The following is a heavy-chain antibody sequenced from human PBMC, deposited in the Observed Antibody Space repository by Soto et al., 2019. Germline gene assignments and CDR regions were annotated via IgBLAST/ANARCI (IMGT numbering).Heavy chain of an antibody. V-gene: IGHV4-31*02. CDR3: VRGVLS. J-gene: IGHJ1*01. Sequence: WTWFRQHPGKGLEWIGNIHHSGSTFYNPSLMSRVSISVDTSKNQFSLKLSSVTAADTAVYFCVRGVLSWGQGTLVTVSS. D-gene: IGHD3-10*01. CDR2: IHHSGST.